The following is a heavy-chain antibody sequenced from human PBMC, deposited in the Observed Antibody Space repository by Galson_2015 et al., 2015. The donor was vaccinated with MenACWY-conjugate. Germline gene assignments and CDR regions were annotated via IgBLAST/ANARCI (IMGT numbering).Heavy chain of an antibody. J-gene: IGHJ6*01. CDR1: GFTVSSSY. Sequence: SLRLSCAVSGFTVSSSYMTWVRQAPGKGLEWVSVIYSDGSTYNADSEKGRFTISRDNSKNTVFLQMTSLRAEDTAMYYCARDSRATTVWGLNKRKTIDYYYGMDVWGHGTLVTVSS. D-gene: IGHD3-10*01. CDR3: ARDSRATTVWGLNKRKTIDYYYGMDV. CDR2: IYSDGST. V-gene: IGHV3-53*01.